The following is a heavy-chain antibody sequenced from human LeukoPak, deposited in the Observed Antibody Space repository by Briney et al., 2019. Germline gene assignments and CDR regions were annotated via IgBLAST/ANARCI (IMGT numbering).Heavy chain of an antibody. CDR2: IAYSGSA. Sequence: SETLSLTCTVSGGSISPYFWSWIRQPPGKGLEWIGFIAYSGSANYNASLKSRVSISVDMSKIQLSLNLTSVTAADTAVYYCARAPSMILPYYFDYWSQGTLVTVSS. V-gene: IGHV4-59*01. J-gene: IGHJ4*02. D-gene: IGHD3-22*01. CDR3: ARAPSMILPYYFDY. CDR1: GGSISPYF.